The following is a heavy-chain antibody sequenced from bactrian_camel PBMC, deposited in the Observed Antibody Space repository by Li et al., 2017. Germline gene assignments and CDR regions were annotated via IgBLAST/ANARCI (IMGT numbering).Heavy chain of an antibody. V-gene: IGHV3S1*01. J-gene: IGHJ4*01. CDR1: GFTVSSSC. D-gene: IGHD4*01. CDR3: VRDLFNPPATSPAGVY. Sequence: VQLVESGGGLVQPGGSPRLSCAASGFTVSSSCMGWFRQAPGKEREGVARIYAQSGRTYYADSVKGRFTISQDNAKNTVYLQMNSLKSEDTALYYCVRDLFNPPATSPAGVYWGQGTQVTVS. CDR2: IYAQSGRT.